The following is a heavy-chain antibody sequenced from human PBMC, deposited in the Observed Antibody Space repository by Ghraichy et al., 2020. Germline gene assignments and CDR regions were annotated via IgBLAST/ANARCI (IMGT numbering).Heavy chain of an antibody. J-gene: IGHJ4*02. D-gene: IGHD2-21*02. CDR2: IYYNGNN. CDR1: GDSVSKTNSY. V-gene: IGHV4-39*01. Sequence: SQTLSLTCTVSGDSVSKTNSYWGWIRQPPGKGLQWIGSIYYNGNNFQNPSLMGRVFMSVDTTENQFSLKLRSVTAADTAVYYCARQGQDCGDDCFHFDFWGQGTPVTVSS. CDR3: ARQGQDCGDDCFHFDF.